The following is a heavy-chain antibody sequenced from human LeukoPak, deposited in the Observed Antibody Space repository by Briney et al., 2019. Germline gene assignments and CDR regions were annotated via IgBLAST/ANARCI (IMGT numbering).Heavy chain of an antibody. D-gene: IGHD1-1*01. Sequence: ASVKVSCKASGYTFSSYYMHWVRQAPEQGLECMGVINPSGGSTSYAQRFQGRVTMARDTSTSTFYMELSSLRSEDTAVYYCARHSLPGTTPFDYWGQGTLVTVSS. CDR3: ARHSLPGTTPFDY. J-gene: IGHJ4*02. CDR1: GYTFSSYY. V-gene: IGHV1-46*01. CDR2: INPSGGST.